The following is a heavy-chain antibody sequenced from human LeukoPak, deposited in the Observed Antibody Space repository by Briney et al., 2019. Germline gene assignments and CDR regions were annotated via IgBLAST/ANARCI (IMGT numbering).Heavy chain of an antibody. J-gene: IGHJ5*02. V-gene: IGHV4-4*07. D-gene: IGHD2-2*01. CDR1: GGSISSYY. CDR2: IYTSGST. CDR3: ARASCSSTSCYYGNWFDP. Sequence: SETLSLTCTVSGGSISSYYWSWIRQPAGKGLEWIGRIYTSGSTNYNPSLKSRVTMSVDTSKNQFSLKLSSVTAADTAVYYCARASCSSTSCYYGNWFDPWGQGTLVTVSS.